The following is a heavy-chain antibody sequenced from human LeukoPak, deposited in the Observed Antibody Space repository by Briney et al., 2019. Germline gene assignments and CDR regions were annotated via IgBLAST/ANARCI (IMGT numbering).Heavy chain of an antibody. Sequence: SVKVSCKASGGTFSSYAISWVRQAPGQGLEWMGGIIPIFGTANYAQKFQGRVTITTDESTSTAYMELSSLRSEDTAVYYCARAPMVRGVIKNYFDYWGQGTLVTVSS. J-gene: IGHJ4*02. D-gene: IGHD3-10*01. CDR3: ARAPMVRGVIKNYFDY. V-gene: IGHV1-69*05. CDR1: GGTFSSYA. CDR2: IIPIFGTA.